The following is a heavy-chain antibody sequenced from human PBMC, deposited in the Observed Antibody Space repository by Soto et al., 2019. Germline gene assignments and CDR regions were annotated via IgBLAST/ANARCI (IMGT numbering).Heavy chain of an antibody. J-gene: IGHJ4*02. V-gene: IGHV1-69*10. D-gene: IGHD3-22*01. Sequence: SVKVSCTSSGDTFSSYAISWVRQAPGQGLEWMGGIIPMLGTPSYAQKFQDRVTITADKFTSTAYMELSGLRSEDTAVYYCAKEKSRYDRSGYYRPDDWGQGSLVTVSS. CDR3: AKEKSRYDRSGYYRPDD. CDR2: IIPMLGTP. CDR1: GDTFSSYA.